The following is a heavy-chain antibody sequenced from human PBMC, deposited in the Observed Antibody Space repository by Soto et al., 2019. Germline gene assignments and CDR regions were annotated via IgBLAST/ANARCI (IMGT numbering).Heavy chain of an antibody. CDR1: GFTFSSYS. V-gene: IGHV3-21*01. CDR3: ARGAILRFLESVPQAIDAFDI. Sequence: GGSLRLSCAASGFTFSSYSMNWVRQAPGKGLEWVSSISSSSSYIYYADSVKGRFTISRDNAKNSLYLQMNSLRAEDTAVYYCARGAILRFLESVPQAIDAFDIWGQGTMVTV. D-gene: IGHD3-3*01. J-gene: IGHJ3*02. CDR2: ISSSSSYI.